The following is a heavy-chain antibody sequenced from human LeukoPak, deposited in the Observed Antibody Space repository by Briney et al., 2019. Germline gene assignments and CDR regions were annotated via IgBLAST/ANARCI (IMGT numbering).Heavy chain of an antibody. Sequence: PGGSLRLSCAASGFTFSDYYMSWIRQAPGKGLEWVSYISSSGSTIYYADSVKGRFTISRDNAKNSLYLQMNSLRAEDTAVYYCARAVYYDSSGPLRFWGQGTLVTVSS. CDR2: ISSSGSTI. D-gene: IGHD3-22*01. J-gene: IGHJ4*02. CDR3: ARAVYYDSSGPLRF. V-gene: IGHV3-11*01. CDR1: GFTFSDYY.